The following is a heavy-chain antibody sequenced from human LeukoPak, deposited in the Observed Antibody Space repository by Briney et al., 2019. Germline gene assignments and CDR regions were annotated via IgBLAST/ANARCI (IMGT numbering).Heavy chain of an antibody. J-gene: IGHJ4*02. V-gene: IGHV4-34*01. D-gene: IGHD4-23*01. CDR1: GGSFSGYY. CDR3: ARGRTTVVRKAFDY. Sequence: SETLSLTCAVYGGSFSGYYWSWIRQPPGKGLEWIGEINHSGSTNYNPSLKSRVTISVDTSKNQFSLKLSSVTAADTAVYYCARGRTTVVRKAFDYWGQGTLVTVSS. CDR2: INHSGST.